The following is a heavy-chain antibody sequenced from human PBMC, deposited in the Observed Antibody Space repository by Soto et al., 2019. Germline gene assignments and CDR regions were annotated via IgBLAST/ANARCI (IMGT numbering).Heavy chain of an antibody. CDR2: INAGNSNT. Sequence: ASVKVSCKXSGYTFTSYAMHWVRQAPGQRLEWMGWINAGNSNTKYSQKFQGRVTITRDTSASTAYMELSSLRSEDTAVYYCASLHYDFWSGYLPDWGQGTLVTVSS. D-gene: IGHD3-3*01. J-gene: IGHJ1*01. CDR1: GYTFTSYA. CDR3: ASLHYDFWSGYLPD. V-gene: IGHV1-3*01.